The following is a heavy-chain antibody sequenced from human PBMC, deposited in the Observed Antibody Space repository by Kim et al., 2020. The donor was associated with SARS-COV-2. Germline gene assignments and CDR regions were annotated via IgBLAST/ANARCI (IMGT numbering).Heavy chain of an antibody. Sequence: FQGRVTMTEDTSTDTAYMELSSLRSEDTAVYYCATDQLNSSGWYSCAFDIWGQGTMVTVSS. D-gene: IGHD6-19*01. J-gene: IGHJ3*02. V-gene: IGHV1-24*01. CDR3: ATDQLNSSGWYSCAFDI.